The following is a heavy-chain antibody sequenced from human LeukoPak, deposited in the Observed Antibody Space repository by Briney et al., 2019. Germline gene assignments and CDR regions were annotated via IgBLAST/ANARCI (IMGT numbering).Heavy chain of an antibody. CDR3: ARLPTRLREGYYYYYGMDV. CDR2: ISSSSSNI. CDR1: GFTFRNYN. J-gene: IGHJ6*02. D-gene: IGHD3-16*01. Sequence: GGSLRLSCAASGFTFRNYNMNCVRQAPGKGLDWVSSISSSSSNIHYADSVKGRFTISRDNANNSLYLQMNSLRAEDTAVYYCARLPTRLREGYYYYYGMDVWGQGTAVTVSS. V-gene: IGHV3-21*01.